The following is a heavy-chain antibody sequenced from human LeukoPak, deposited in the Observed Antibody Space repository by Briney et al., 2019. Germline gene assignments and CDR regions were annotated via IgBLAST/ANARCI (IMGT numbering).Heavy chain of an antibody. Sequence: PGGSLRLSCAASGFTLSSYWMHWVRQAPGTGPVWVSYIDNDGTHTAYADSVRGRFTVSRDNAKNMLFLQMNGLRAEDTAIYYCTRGSFDHNMDVWGKGTMVTVSS. CDR2: IDNDGTHT. CDR1: GFTLSSYW. V-gene: IGHV3-74*01. D-gene: IGHD3-9*01. CDR3: TRGSFDHNMDV. J-gene: IGHJ6*03.